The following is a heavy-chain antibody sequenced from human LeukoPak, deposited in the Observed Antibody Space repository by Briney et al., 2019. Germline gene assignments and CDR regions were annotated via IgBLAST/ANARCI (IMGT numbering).Heavy chain of an antibody. D-gene: IGHD1-26*01. CDR2: ISYDGSNK. J-gene: IGHJ4*02. CDR1: GFTFSSYG. Sequence: GRSLRLSCAASGFTFSSYGMHWVRQAPGKGLEWVAVISYDGSNKYYADSVKGRFTISRDNSKNTLYLQMNSLRAEDTAVYYCARDTGERYRKYYFDYWGQGTLVTVSS. V-gene: IGHV3-30*03. CDR3: ARDTGERYRKYYFDY.